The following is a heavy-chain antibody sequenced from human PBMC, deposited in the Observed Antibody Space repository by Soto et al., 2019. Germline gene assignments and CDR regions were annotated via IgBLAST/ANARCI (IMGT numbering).Heavy chain of an antibody. D-gene: IGHD2-21*02. CDR1: GFTFSSYG. V-gene: IGHV3-33*01. CDR2: IWYDGSNK. J-gene: IGHJ6*02. CDR3: ARVRAYCGGDCYDYYYYYGMDV. Sequence: QVQLVESGGGVVQPGRSLRLSCAASGFTFSSYGMHWVRQAPGKGLEWVAVIWYDGSNKYYADSVKGRFTISRDNSKNTLYLQMNSLRGEERAVYYCARVRAYCGGDCYDYYYYYGMDVWGQGTTVTVSS.